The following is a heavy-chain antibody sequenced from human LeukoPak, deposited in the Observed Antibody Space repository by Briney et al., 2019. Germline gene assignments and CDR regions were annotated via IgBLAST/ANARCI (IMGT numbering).Heavy chain of an antibody. CDR2: IFPGDSDT. V-gene: IGHV5-51*01. CDR1: AYIFTSYW. Sequence: GESLQISSKGSAYIFTSYWIGWVRHMPRKGREWMGIIFPGDSDTRYSPAFQGQVTISADKSISTAYLQWSSLKASDTAMYYCASSIAAAGDTADYWGQGTLVTVSS. J-gene: IGHJ4*02. CDR3: ASSIAAAGDTADY. D-gene: IGHD6-13*01.